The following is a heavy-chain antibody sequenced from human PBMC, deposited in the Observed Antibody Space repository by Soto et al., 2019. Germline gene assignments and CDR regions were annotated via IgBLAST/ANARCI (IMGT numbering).Heavy chain of an antibody. Sequence: ASVKVSCKASGGTFSSYAISWVRQAPGQGLEWMGGIILIFGTANYAQKFQGRVTITADESTSTAYMELSSLRSEDTAVYYCARGLTIFGVVITDYYYYGMDVWGQGTTVTVSS. J-gene: IGHJ6*02. CDR3: ARGLTIFGVVITDYYYYGMDV. CDR1: GGTFSSYA. CDR2: IILIFGTA. D-gene: IGHD3-3*01. V-gene: IGHV1-69*13.